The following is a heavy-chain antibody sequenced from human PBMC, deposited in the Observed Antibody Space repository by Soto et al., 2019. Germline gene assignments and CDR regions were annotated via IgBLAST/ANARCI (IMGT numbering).Heavy chain of an antibody. Sequence: PSETLSLTCTVSGDSVSSGSHYWSWIRQPPGKGLEWIGYIYYSGSTNYNPSLKSRATISIDASENQISLHLMSVTAADTGLYFCATTGLLLKNYYGESGNHRRGMDVWGQGTTVTV. CDR1: GDSVSSGSHY. CDR3: ATTGLLLKNYYGESGNHRRGMDV. CDR2: IYYSGST. J-gene: IGHJ6*02. V-gene: IGHV4-61*01. D-gene: IGHD3-10*01.